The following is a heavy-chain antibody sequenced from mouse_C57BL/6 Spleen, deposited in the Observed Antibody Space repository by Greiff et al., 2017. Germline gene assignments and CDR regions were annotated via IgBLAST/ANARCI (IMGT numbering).Heavy chain of an antibody. CDR1: GFTFSSYA. V-gene: IGHV5-4*03. J-gene: IGHJ2*01. CDR2: ISDGGSYT. D-gene: IGHD1-3*01. CDR3: ARGEEVDYFDY. Sequence: EVKVEESGGGLVKPGGSLKLSCAASGFTFSSYAMSWVRQTPAKRLEWVATISDGGSYTYYPDNVKGRFTSSRDNAKNNLYLQMSHLKSEDTAMYYCARGEEVDYFDYWGQGTTLTVSS.